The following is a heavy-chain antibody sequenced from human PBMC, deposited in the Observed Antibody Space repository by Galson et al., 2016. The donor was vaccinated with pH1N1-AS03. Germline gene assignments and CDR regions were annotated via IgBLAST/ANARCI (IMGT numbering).Heavy chain of an antibody. CDR2: ISFDGNNK. CDR3: ATAPEGVNV. D-gene: IGHD1-14*01. Sequence: LRLSCAASGFTFSTFAMYWVRQAPGKGLEWVALISFDGNNKFYADSLRGRFTISRENSKNTLYLDINSLTTEDTAMYYCATAPEGVNVWGQGTMVTVSS. J-gene: IGHJ6*02. CDR1: GFTFSTFA. V-gene: IGHV3-30*04.